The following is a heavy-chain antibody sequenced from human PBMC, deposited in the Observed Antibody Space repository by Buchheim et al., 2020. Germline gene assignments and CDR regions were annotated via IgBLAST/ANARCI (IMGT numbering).Heavy chain of an antibody. J-gene: IGHJ4*02. Sequence: EVQLVESGGGLVQPGGSLRLSCAASGFTFSSYWMSWVRQAPGKGLEWVANIKQDGSEIYYVDSVKGRFTISRDNAKNSLYLQMNSLRAEDTAVYYCARYICAGWELQVVIGYWGQGTL. D-gene: IGHD1-26*01. CDR2: IKQDGSEI. V-gene: IGHV3-7*01. CDR1: GFTFSSYW. CDR3: ARYICAGWELQVVIGY.